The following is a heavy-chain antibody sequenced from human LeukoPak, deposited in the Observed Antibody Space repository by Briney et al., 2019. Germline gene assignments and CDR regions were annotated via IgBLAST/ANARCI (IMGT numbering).Heavy chain of an antibody. CDR2: ISGSGGST. D-gene: IGHD1-26*01. J-gene: IGHJ1*01. CDR3: AKDRNKVGATTYFQH. CDR1: GFTFSSCA. Sequence: GGSLRLSCAASGFTFSSCAMSWVRQAPGKGLEWVSAISGSGGSTYYADSVKGRFTISRDNSKNTLYLQMNSLRAEDTAVYYCAKDRNKVGATTYFQHWGQGTLVTVSS. V-gene: IGHV3-23*01.